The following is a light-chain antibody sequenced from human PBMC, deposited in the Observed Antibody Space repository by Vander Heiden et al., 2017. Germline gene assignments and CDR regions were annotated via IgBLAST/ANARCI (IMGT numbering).Light chain of an antibody. CDR3: SSYAGSNNRVV. J-gene: IGLJ2*01. Sequence: QSALTQPPSPSGSPGQSVTIPCTGTSSDVGGYNYVSWYQQHPGKAPKLMIYEVTQRPSGVPNRFSGSKSGNTASLTVSGLQTEDEADYYCSSYAGSNNRVVFGGGTKLTVL. CDR1: SSDVGGYNY. V-gene: IGLV2-8*01. CDR2: EVT.